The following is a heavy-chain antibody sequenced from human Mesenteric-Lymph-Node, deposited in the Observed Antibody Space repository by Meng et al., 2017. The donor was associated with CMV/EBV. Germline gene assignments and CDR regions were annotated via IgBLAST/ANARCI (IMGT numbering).Heavy chain of an antibody. CDR1: GFIFSNYG. J-gene: IGHJ4*02. CDR3: AKDGRGSSGAYYFDY. D-gene: IGHD6-6*01. Sequence: GGSLRLSCAASGFIFSNYGMHWVRQAPGKGLEWVAFIRHDGSNKNYVDSVKGRFTISRDNSKNSLYLQMNSLRTEDTALYYCAKDGRGSSGAYYFDYWGQGTLVTVSS. V-gene: IGHV3-30*02. CDR2: IRHDGSNK.